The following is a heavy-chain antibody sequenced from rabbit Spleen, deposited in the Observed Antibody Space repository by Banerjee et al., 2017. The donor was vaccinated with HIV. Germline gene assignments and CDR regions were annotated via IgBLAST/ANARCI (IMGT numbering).Heavy chain of an antibody. CDR1: GFSLGNYA. J-gene: IGHJ5*01. V-gene: IGHV1S69*01. Sequence: QSVEESGGRLVTPGTPLTLTCSVPGFSLGNYAMTWVRQAPGKGLEWVGVIASSGTTYYATWAKGRFTISKTSTTVYLKITSPTTGDTATYFCASADWLDLWGQGTLVTVS. CDR3: ASADWLDL. CDR2: IASSGTT.